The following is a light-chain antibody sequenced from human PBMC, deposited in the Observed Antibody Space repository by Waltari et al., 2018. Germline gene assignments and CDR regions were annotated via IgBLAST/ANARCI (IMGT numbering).Light chain of an antibody. J-gene: IGLJ1*01. CDR3: SSYTSSDKYV. Sequence: QSALTQPPSVSGSPGQSVTISCTGTSSYLGSYNHISWYQQTPGTAPKTVISGVSNRPSGVPDRFSGSKTGNTASLTISGLQAEDDADYYCSSYTSSDKYVFGTGTKVTVL. V-gene: IGLV2-18*02. CDR2: GVS. CDR1: SSYLGSYNH.